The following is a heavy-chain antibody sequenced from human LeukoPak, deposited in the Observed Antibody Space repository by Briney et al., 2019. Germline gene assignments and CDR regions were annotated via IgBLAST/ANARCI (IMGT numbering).Heavy chain of an antibody. CDR1: GGSINNYY. CDR2: IFSSGSA. J-gene: IGHJ6*03. V-gene: IGHV4-59*01. Sequence: PSETLSLTCTVSGGSINNYYWSWIRQPPGKGLEWIGYIFSSGSANYNPSLKSRVTMSVDASKNQLSLRLSSVTAADTAVYYCARGGNYMDVWGKGTTVTVSS. CDR3: ARGGNYMDV. D-gene: IGHD3-16*01.